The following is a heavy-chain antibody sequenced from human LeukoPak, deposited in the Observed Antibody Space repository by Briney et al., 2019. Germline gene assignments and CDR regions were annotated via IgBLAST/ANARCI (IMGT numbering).Heavy chain of an antibody. Sequence: GGSLRLSCAASGFTFNGYWMSWVRQAPGKGLEWVANIKEDGSAQYYVGSVKGRFTISRDNAKNSLNLQMNSLRAEDTAVYYCAKDCVAARPRYFDYWGQGTLVTVSS. D-gene: IGHD6-6*01. CDR1: GFTFNGYW. V-gene: IGHV3-7*01. CDR3: AKDCVAARPRYFDY. J-gene: IGHJ4*02. CDR2: IKEDGSAQ.